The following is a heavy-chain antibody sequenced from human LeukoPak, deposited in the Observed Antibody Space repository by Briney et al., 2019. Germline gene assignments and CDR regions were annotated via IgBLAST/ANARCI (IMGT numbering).Heavy chain of an antibody. Sequence: GGSLRLSCAASGFTVGSNYMSWVRQAPGKGLEWVAVLSYDGKNEYYADSVKGRFTISRDNSKNTLYLQTNSLTVEDTAVYYCARHIRTGIVVVITYFDYWGQGTLVTVSS. D-gene: IGHD3-22*01. CDR3: ARHIRTGIVVVITYFDY. CDR1: GFTVGSNY. CDR2: LSYDGKNE. J-gene: IGHJ4*02. V-gene: IGHV3-30*03.